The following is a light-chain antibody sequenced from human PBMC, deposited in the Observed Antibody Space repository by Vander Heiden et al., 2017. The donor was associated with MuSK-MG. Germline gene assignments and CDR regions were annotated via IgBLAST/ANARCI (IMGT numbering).Light chain of an antibody. CDR1: QIIDTY. CDR3: QQTDSTLWT. CDR2: AAS. Sequence: ILMTQSPSSLSASIGDRVTITCRASQIIDTYLNWYQQIPGKAPKLLIFAASILQSGVPSRFSGSGSGTDFTLTISRLQPEDSAVYYCQQTDSTLWTFGQGTKVEIK. V-gene: IGKV1-39*01. J-gene: IGKJ1*01.